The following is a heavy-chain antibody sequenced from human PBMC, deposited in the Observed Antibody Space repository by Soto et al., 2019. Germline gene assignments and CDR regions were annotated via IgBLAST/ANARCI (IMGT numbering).Heavy chain of an antibody. CDR2: IFHSGSV. D-gene: IGHD6-19*01. J-gene: IGHJ4*02. Sequence: QVLLQESGPGLVQPSGTLSLSCAVSGGSVSSSFFWGWVRQPPGKGLEWIGDIFHSGSVNYNPSLKSRVTISIGKSKNQFSLELNSVTTADTAVYYCARSFGGYGIDYWGQGTLVIVSS. V-gene: IGHV4-4*02. CDR1: GGSVSSSFF. CDR3: ARSFGGYGIDY.